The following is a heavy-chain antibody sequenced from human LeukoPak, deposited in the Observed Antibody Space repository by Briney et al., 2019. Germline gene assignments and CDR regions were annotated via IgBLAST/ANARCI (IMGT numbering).Heavy chain of an antibody. CDR2: ISYDGRTT. D-gene: IGHD6-6*01. V-gene: IGHV3-30*03. J-gene: IGHJ6*02. CDR3: ARDLKDSSSYHYYYGMDV. Sequence: QPGGSLRLSCAASGFTFSMYAMPWVRQAPGKGLEWVAVISYDGRTTYYRDSVKGRFTISRDNSKNTLYLQMNSLRAEDTAVYYCARDLKDSSSYHYYYGMDVWGQGTTVTVSS. CDR1: GFTFSMYA.